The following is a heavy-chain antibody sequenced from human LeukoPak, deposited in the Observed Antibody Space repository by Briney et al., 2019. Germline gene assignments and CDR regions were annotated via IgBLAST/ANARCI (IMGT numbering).Heavy chain of an antibody. CDR3: ARGVAVAGSYYFDY. V-gene: IGHV4-34*01. CDR1: GGSFSGYY. Sequence: SETLSLTCAVYGGSFSGYYWSWIRQPPGMGLEWIGEINHSGSTNYNPSLKSRVTISVDTSKNQFSLKLSSVTAADTAVYYCARGVAVAGSYYFDYWGQGTLVTVSS. CDR2: INHSGST. D-gene: IGHD6-19*01. J-gene: IGHJ4*02.